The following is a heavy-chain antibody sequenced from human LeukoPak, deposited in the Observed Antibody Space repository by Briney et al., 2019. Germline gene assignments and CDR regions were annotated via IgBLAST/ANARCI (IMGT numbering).Heavy chain of an antibody. D-gene: IGHD2-8*01. J-gene: IGHJ5*02. CDR3: AKLEDCTNGLCYYNWFDP. Sequence: PGGSLRLSCAASGFTFSSYAMSWVRQAPGKGLEWVSAIRGSGGSTYYADSVKGRFTISRDNSKNTLYLQMNSLRAEDTAVYYCAKLEDCTNGLCYYNWFDPWGQGTLVTVSS. V-gene: IGHV3-23*01. CDR1: GFTFSSYA. CDR2: IRGSGGST.